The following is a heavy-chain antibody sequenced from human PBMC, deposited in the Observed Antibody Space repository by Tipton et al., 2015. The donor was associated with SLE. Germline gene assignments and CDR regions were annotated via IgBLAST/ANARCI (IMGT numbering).Heavy chain of an antibody. CDR1: GGSLSDYF. CDR2: ISYSGST. CDR3: ATNGHGETYEFFTEYLRH. J-gene: IGHJ1*01. V-gene: IGHV4-59*04. D-gene: IGHD5-12*01. Sequence: TLSLTCAVYGGSLSDYFWTWIRQPPGKGLEWIGSISYSGSTYYNPSLRSRVAISIDTSKNQFSLRVSSVTAADTAVYYCATNGHGETYEFFTEYLRHWGQGTLVTVSS.